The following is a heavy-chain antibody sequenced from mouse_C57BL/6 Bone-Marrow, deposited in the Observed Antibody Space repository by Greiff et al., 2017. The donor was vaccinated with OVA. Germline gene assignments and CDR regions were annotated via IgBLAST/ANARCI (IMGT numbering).Heavy chain of an antibody. CDR1: GYTFTSYW. D-gene: IGHD1-1*02. CDR3: ARGGDGPYYFDY. Sequence: QVQLQQPGAELVKPGASVKMSCKASGYTFTSYWITWVKQRPGQGLEWIGDIYPGSGSTNCNEKFKSKATLTVDTSSSTAYMQLSSLTSEDSAVYYCARGGDGPYYFDYWGQGTTLTVSS. V-gene: IGHV1-55*01. CDR2: IYPGSGST. J-gene: IGHJ2*01.